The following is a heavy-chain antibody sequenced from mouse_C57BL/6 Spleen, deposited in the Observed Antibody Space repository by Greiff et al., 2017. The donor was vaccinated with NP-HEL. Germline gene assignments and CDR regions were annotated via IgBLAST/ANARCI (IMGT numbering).Heavy chain of an antibody. Sequence: EVKLVESVAELVRPGASVKLSCTASGFTIKNTYMHWVKQRPEQGLEWIGRIDPANGNTKYAPKFQGKATITADTSSNTAYLQLSSLTSEDTAIYYCARNWDGTFDYWGQGTTLTVSS. CDR2: IDPANGNT. V-gene: IGHV14-3*01. J-gene: IGHJ2*01. D-gene: IGHD4-1*01. CDR3: ARNWDGTFDY. CDR1: GFTIKNTY.